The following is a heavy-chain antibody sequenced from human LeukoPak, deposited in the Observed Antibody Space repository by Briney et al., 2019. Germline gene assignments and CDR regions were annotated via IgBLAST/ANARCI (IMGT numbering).Heavy chain of an antibody. Sequence: QPGGSLRLSCAASGFTFSSYAMSWVRQAPGKGLEWVSTIGASGDNTNYADSVKGRFTISRDNSKNTLDLQMNSLRAEDTALYYCARGEGYGDYPIDCWGQGNLVTVSS. CDR3: ARGEGYGDYPIDC. J-gene: IGHJ4*02. V-gene: IGHV3-23*01. D-gene: IGHD4-17*01. CDR2: IGASGDNT. CDR1: GFTFSSYA.